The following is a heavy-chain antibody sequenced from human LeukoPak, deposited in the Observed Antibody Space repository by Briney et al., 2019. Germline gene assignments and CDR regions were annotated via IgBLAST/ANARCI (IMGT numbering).Heavy chain of an antibody. CDR1: GYTFTGYY. D-gene: IGHD6-19*01. CDR3: ASDYSSGWGPRYMDV. J-gene: IGHJ6*03. V-gene: IGHV1-2*02. CDR2: INPNSGGT. Sequence: GASVKVSCKASGYTFTGYYMHWVRQAPGQGLEWMGWINPNSGGTNYAQKFQGRVTMTRDTSISAAYMELSRLRSDDTAVYYCASDYSSGWGPRYMDVWGKGTTVTISS.